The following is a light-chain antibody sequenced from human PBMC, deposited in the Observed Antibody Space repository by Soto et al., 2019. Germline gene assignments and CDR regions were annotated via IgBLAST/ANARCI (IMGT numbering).Light chain of an antibody. V-gene: IGLV1-44*01. CDR3: AAWDDSRNAVT. Sequence: QSVLTQPPSASGTPGQRVTISCSGSTSNIGGTTVNWYQQLPGTAPKLLIYSNNQRPSGVHDRFSGSKSGTSASRAISRRQSEDEAAYYCAAWDDSRNAVTFGGGTKLTVL. J-gene: IGLJ2*01. CDR1: TSNIGGTT. CDR2: SNN.